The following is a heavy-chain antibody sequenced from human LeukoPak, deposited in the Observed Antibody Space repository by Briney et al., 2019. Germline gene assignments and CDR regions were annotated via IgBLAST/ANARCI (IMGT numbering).Heavy chain of an antibody. CDR2: LSGSGGAT. CDR1: GLTFSNYA. J-gene: IGHJ3*02. Sequence: GGSLRLSCAASGLTFSNYAMTWVRLAPGKGLEWVSSLSGSGGATWYAGSVKGRFTISRDNSKNTLYLRMNSLRAEDTAVYYCAKDRTPYSGGYYLGALDTWGHGTLVTVSS. CDR3: AKDRTPYSGGYYLGALDT. D-gene: IGHD3-22*01. V-gene: IGHV3-23*01.